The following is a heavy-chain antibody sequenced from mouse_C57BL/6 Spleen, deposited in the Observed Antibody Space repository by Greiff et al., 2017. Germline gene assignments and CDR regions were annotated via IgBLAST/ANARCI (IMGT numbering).Heavy chain of an antibody. D-gene: IGHD1-1*01. J-gene: IGHJ1*03. V-gene: IGHV5-16*01. CDR3: AREFSTVNWYFDV. CDR2: INYDGSST. CDR1: GFTFSDYY. Sequence: EVQVVESEGGLVQPGSSMKLSCTASGFTFSDYYMAWVRQVPEKGLEWVANINYDGSSTYYLDSLKSRFIISRDNAKNILYLQMSSLKSEDTATYYCAREFSTVNWYFDVWGTGTTVTVSS.